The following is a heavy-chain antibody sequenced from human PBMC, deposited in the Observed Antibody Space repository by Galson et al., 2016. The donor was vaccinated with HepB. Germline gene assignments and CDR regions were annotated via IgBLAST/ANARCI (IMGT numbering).Heavy chain of an antibody. V-gene: IGHV3-30*04. CDR2: ISYDGSNK. J-gene: IGHJ4*02. CDR3: AREDYGDNGYFDY. CDR1: GFTFSSYS. Sequence: SLRLSCAASGFTFSSYSVHWVRQAPGKGLEWVAVISYDGSNKYYADSVKGRFTISGDHSKNTLYLQMNSLRAEDTAVYYCAREDYGDNGYFDYWAQGTLVTVSS. D-gene: IGHD4-17*01.